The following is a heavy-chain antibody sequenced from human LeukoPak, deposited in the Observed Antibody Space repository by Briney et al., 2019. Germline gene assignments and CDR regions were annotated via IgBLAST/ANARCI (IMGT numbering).Heavy chain of an antibody. V-gene: IGHV3-21*01. D-gene: IGHD3-22*01. CDR3: TKDRFDYDSSGYPYDV. CDR1: GFTFTSFS. J-gene: IGHJ3*01. Sequence: GGSLRLSCAASGFTFTSFSMNWVRQAPGKGLEWVSSISDSSTDVYYADSVKGRFTTSRDNAKNSLYLQMNSLRAEDTAVYYCTKDRFDYDSSGYPYDVWGQGTMVTVSS. CDR2: ISDSSTDV.